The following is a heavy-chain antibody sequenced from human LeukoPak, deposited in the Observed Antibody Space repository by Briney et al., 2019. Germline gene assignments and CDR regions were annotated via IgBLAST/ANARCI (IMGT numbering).Heavy chain of an antibody. CDR3: ARAVYDISLDY. J-gene: IGHJ4*02. V-gene: IGHV3-33*01. Sequence: GRSLRLSCVASGFTFSSNGMHWVRQAPGKGLEWVAIIWYDGSNKYYADSVKGRFTISRDNSKNTLYLQMNSLRAEDTAVYYCARAVYDISLDYWGQGTLVTVSS. CDR1: GFTFSSNG. D-gene: IGHD3-9*01. CDR2: IWYDGSNK.